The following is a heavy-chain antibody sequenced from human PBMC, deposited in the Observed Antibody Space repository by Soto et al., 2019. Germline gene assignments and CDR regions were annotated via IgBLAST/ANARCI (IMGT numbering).Heavy chain of an antibody. V-gene: IGHV1-69*02. CDR1: GGTFSSYT. CDR2: IIPILGIA. D-gene: IGHD2-2*02. CDR3: AGGGYCSSTSCYNGY. Sequence: SVKVSCKASGGTFSSYTISWVRQAPGQGLEWMGRIIPILGIANYAQKFQGRVTITADKSTSTAYMELSSLRSEDTAVYYCAGGGYCSSTSCYNGYWGQGTLVTVSS. J-gene: IGHJ4*02.